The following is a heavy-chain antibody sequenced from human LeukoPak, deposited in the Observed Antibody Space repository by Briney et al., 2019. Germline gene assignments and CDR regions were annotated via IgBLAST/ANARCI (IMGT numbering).Heavy chain of an antibody. CDR2: FDPEDGET. Sequence: ASVKVSCKVSGYTLTELSMHWVRQAPGKGLEWMGGFDPEDGETIYAQKFQGRVTMTEDTSTDTAYMELSNLRSEDTAVYYCATVYDFWSGYYWVGPRNWFDPWGQGTLVTVSS. CDR3: ATVYDFWSGYYWVGPRNWFDP. V-gene: IGHV1-24*01. CDR1: GYTLTELS. J-gene: IGHJ5*02. D-gene: IGHD3-3*01.